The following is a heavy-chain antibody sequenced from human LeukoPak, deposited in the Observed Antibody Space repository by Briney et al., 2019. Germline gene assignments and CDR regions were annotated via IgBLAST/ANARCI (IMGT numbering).Heavy chain of an antibody. D-gene: IGHD3-16*01. J-gene: IGHJ6*02. CDR1: GFTFSSYA. V-gene: IGHV3-23*01. Sequence: GGSLRLSCAASGFTFSSYAMSWVRQAPGKGLEWVSAISGSGGSTYYADSVKGRFTISRDNSKNTLYLPMNSLRAEDTAVYYCAKAGFDYYYGMDVWGQGTTVTVSS. CDR2: ISGSGGST. CDR3: AKAGFDYYYGMDV.